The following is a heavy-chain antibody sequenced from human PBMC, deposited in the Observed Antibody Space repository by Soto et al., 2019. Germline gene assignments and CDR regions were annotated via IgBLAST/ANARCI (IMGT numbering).Heavy chain of an antibody. CDR3: ARESRYCSSTSCYYYYYGMDV. CDR1: GFTFSSYA. Sequence: PVGSLRLSCAASGFTFSSYAMHWVRQAPGKGLEWVAVISYDGSNKYYADSVKGRFTISRDNSKNTLYLQMNSLRAEDTAVYYCARESRYCSSTSCYYYYYGMDVWGQGTTVTVSS. J-gene: IGHJ6*02. CDR2: ISYDGSNK. D-gene: IGHD2-2*01. V-gene: IGHV3-30-3*01.